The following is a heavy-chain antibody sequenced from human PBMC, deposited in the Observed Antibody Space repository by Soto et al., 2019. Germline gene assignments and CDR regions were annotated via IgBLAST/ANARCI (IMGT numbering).Heavy chain of an antibody. D-gene: IGHD4-17*01. CDR3: AREVDYALDY. CDR2: ISGSGIST. CDR1: GFTFSSYA. J-gene: IGHJ4*02. Sequence: VGSLRLSCAASGFTFSSYAMSWVRQAPGKGLEWVSGISGSGISTSYADSVKGRFTISRDNSKNTLYLQMNSLRAEDTAVYYCAREVDYALDYWGQGTLVTVSS. V-gene: IGHV3-23*01.